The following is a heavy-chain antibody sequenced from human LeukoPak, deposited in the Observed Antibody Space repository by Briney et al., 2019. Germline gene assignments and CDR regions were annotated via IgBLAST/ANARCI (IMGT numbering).Heavy chain of an antibody. D-gene: IGHD3-10*01. J-gene: IGHJ4*02. Sequence: SETLSLTCTVSGGSISSYYWSWIRQPPGKGLEWIGYIYYSGSTNYNPSLKSRVTISVDTSKNQFSLKLSSVTAADTAVYYCARARPDYYGSGSYVDYWGQGTLVTVSS. CDR3: ARARPDYYGSGSYVDY. CDR2: IYYSGST. CDR1: GGSISSYY. V-gene: IGHV4-59*01.